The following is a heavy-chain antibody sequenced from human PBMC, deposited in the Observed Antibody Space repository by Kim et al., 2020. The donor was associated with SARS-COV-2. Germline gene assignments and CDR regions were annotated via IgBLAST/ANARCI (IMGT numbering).Heavy chain of an antibody. J-gene: IGHJ4*02. CDR2: ISSSSSTI. CDR1: GFNFSSYS. V-gene: IGHV3-48*02. D-gene: IGHD1-20*01. Sequence: GGSLRLSCAASGFNFSSYSMNWVRQAPGKGLEWVSYISSSSSTIYYADSVKGRFTISRDNAKNSLYLQMNSLRDEDTAVYYCARAPRYNWNDFVGYWGQGTLRTVSS. CDR3: ARAPRYNWNDFVGY.